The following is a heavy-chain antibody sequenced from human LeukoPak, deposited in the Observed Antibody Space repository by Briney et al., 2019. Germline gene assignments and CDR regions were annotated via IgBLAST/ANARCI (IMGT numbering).Heavy chain of an antibody. CDR1: GFTFSSYS. Sequence: GGSLRLSCAASGFTFSSYSMNWVRQAPGKGLEWVSSISSSSSYIYYADSVKGRFTISRDNAKNSLYLQMNSLRAEDAAIYYCATYRQVLLPFESWGQGTLVTVSS. V-gene: IGHV3-21*04. D-gene: IGHD2-8*02. CDR2: ISSSSSYI. CDR3: ATYRQVLLPFES. J-gene: IGHJ4*02.